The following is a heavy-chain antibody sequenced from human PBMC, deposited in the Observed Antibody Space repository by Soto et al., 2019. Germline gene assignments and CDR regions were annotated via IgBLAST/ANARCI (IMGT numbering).Heavy chain of an antibody. J-gene: IGHJ6*02. CDR3: AKDSRSTPYYYDFWSGYYQYYYYYGMDV. CDR2: ISYDGSNK. V-gene: IGHV3-30*18. D-gene: IGHD3-3*01. Sequence: PGGSLRLSCAAAGFTFSSYGMHWVRQAPGKGLEWVAVISYDGSNKYYADSVKGRFTISRDNSKNTLYLQMNSLRAEDTAVYYCAKDSRSTPYYYDFWSGYYQYYYYYGMDVWGQGTTVTVSS. CDR1: GFTFSSYG.